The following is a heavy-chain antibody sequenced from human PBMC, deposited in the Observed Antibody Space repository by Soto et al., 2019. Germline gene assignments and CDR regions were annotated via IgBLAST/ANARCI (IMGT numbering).Heavy chain of an antibody. Sequence: QRLSCAASGFTFSSYWMSWVRQAPGKGLEWVANIKQDGSEKYYVDSVKGRFTISRDNAKNSLYLQMNSLRAEDTAVYYCARDDYGDDYYYYGMDVWGQGTTVTVSS. J-gene: IGHJ6*02. CDR1: GFTFSSYW. CDR2: IKQDGSEK. D-gene: IGHD4-17*01. CDR3: ARDDYGDDYYYYGMDV. V-gene: IGHV3-7*01.